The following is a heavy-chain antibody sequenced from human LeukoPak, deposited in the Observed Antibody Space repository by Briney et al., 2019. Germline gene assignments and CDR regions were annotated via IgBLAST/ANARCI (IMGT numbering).Heavy chain of an antibody. D-gene: IGHD5-12*01. J-gene: IGHJ3*02. Sequence: SQTLSLTCTVSGGSISSGGYYWSWIRQHPGKGLEWLGYIYYSGSTYYTPSLKSRVTISVDTSKTQFSLKLSSVTAADTAVYYCARHSRSGYSGYENAFDIWGQGTMVTVSS. CDR2: IYYSGST. V-gene: IGHV4-31*03. CDR3: ARHSRSGYSGYENAFDI. CDR1: GGSISSGGYY.